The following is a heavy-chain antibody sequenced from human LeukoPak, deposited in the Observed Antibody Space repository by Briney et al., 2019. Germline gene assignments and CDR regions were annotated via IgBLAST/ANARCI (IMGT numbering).Heavy chain of an antibody. Sequence: SVKVSCKASGGTFSSYAISWVRQAPGQGLEWMGGIIPIFGTANYAQKFQGRVTITADKPTSTAYMELSSLRSEDTAVYYCAGEGGYYYGSGSPSDPWGQGTLVTVSS. V-gene: IGHV1-69*06. D-gene: IGHD3-10*01. CDR2: IIPIFGTA. CDR1: GGTFSSYA. CDR3: AGEGGYYYGSGSPSDP. J-gene: IGHJ5*02.